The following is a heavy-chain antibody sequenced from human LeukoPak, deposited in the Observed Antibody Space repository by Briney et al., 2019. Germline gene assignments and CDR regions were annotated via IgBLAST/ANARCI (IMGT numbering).Heavy chain of an antibody. J-gene: IGHJ4*02. CDR1: GGSISSGAYF. CDR2: IYYSGTT. D-gene: IGHD5-12*01. CDR3: ARAHGSGGDYFDY. V-gene: IGHV4-31*03. Sequence: PSQTLSLTCTVTGGSISSGAYFWSWIRQHPGKGLEWIGFIYYSGTTYYSPSLKSRLTLSKDTSKNHFSLTLSSVTAADTAVYYCARAHGSGGDYFDYWGQGTLVTVSS.